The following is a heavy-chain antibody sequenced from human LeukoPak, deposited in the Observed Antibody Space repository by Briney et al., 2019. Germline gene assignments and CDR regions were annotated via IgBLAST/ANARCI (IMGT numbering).Heavy chain of an antibody. CDR2: ITNDGGTT. Sequence: GGSLRLSCVASGFSSSGYAMHWVRQAPGKGLEYVSAITNDGGTTYYANSVKGRFTISRDNSKNTLYLQMGSLRAEDMAVYYCARVGGPGAFDVWGQGTMVTVSS. CDR3: ARVGGPGAFDV. V-gene: IGHV3-64*01. CDR1: GFSSSGYA. D-gene: IGHD2-15*01. J-gene: IGHJ3*01.